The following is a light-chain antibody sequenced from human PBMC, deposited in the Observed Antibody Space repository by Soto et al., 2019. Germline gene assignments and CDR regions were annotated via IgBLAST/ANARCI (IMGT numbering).Light chain of an antibody. CDR2: AGS. J-gene: IGKJ2*01. CDR1: QSISSY. V-gene: IGKV1-39*01. CDR3: QQNYSTPYT. Sequence: DIQMTQSPSSLSASVGDRFTITCRASQSISSYLNWYQQKPGKAPKLMIYAGSSLQSGVRSRFSGSGSGTDFTLTISSLQPEDFATYYCQQNYSTPYTFGQGTKVDIK.